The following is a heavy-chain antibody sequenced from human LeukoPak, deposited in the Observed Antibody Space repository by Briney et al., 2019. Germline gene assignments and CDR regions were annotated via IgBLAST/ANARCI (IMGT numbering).Heavy chain of an antibody. D-gene: IGHD6-19*01. V-gene: IGHV3-23*01. CDR1: GFTFSSYA. Sequence: GGSLRLSCAASGFTFSSYAMSWVRQAPGKGLEWVSAISGSGGSTYYADSVKGRFTIPRDNSKNTLYLQMNSLRAEDTAVYYCAKPSRSSGWIYYFDYWGQGTLVTVSS. J-gene: IGHJ4*02. CDR3: AKPSRSSGWIYYFDY. CDR2: ISGSGGST.